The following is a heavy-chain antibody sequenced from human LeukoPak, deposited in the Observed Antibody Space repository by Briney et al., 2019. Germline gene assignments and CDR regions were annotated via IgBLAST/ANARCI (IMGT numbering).Heavy chain of an antibody. CDR1: GFTFSSYS. D-gene: IGHD3-10*01. CDR2: ISSSSSYI. CDR3: ARDQSMVRGEGGMDV. Sequence: PVGSLRLSCAASGFTFSSYSMNWVRQAPGKGLEWVSSISSSSSYIYYADSVKGRFTISRDNAKNSLYLQMNSLRAEDTAVYYCARDQSMVRGEGGMDVWGQGTTVTVSS. J-gene: IGHJ6*02. V-gene: IGHV3-21*01.